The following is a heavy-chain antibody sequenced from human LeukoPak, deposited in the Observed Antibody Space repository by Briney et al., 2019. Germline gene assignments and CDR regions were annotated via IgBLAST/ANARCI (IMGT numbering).Heavy chain of an antibody. D-gene: IGHD1-26*01. CDR3: VKDDKSGSYLDY. J-gene: IGHJ4*02. Sequence: GGSLRLSCAASGFTFSSSGMHWVRQAPGKGLEWVAVIWYDGSNKYYADSVKGRFTISRDNSKNTLYLQMNSLRAEDTAVYYCVKDDKSGSYLDYWDQGALVTVSS. CDR2: IWYDGSNK. V-gene: IGHV3-33*06. CDR1: GFTFSSSG.